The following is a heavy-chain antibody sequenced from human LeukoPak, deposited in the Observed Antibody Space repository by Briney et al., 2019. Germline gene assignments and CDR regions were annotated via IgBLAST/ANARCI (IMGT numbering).Heavy chain of an antibody. CDR2: INHSGSS. J-gene: IGHJ5*02. V-gene: IGHV4-34*01. CDR1: GGSFSGYY. D-gene: IGHD2-2*01. Sequence: SETLSLTCAVYGGSFSGYYWSWIRQPPGKGLEWIGEINHSGSSNYNPSLKSRVTISVDTSKNQFSLKLSSVTAADTAVYYCARVVVPAAIDWFDPWGQGTLVTVSS. CDR3: ARVVVPAAIDWFDP.